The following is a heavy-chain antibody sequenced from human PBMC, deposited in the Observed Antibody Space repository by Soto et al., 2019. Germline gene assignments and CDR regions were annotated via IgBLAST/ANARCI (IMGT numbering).Heavy chain of an antibody. CDR2: IYHSGST. CDR3: ASVRGGYYYAMDV. D-gene: IGHD3-10*02. J-gene: IGHJ6*02. Sequence: PSETLSPTCAVSGGSISSSNWWSWVRQPPGKGLEWIGEIYHSGSTNYNPSLKSRVTISVDKSKNQFSLELSSVTAADTAVYYCASVRGGYYYAMDVWGQGTTVTVS. V-gene: IGHV4-4*02. CDR1: GGSISSSNW.